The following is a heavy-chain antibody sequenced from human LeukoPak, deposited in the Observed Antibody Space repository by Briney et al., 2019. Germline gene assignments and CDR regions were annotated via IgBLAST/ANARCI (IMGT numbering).Heavy chain of an antibody. CDR3: VSSRILDFDY. J-gene: IGHJ4*02. CDR2: ITGSGSTM. CDR1: GFIFSNYE. V-gene: IGHV3-48*03. Sequence: GGSLRLSCAASGFIFSNYEMNWVRQAPGKGLEWLSFITGSGSTMYYADSVRGRFTISRDNAKNSLYLQMNSLSAEDTAVYHCVSSRILDFDYWGQGTLVTVSS. D-gene: IGHD3-3*01.